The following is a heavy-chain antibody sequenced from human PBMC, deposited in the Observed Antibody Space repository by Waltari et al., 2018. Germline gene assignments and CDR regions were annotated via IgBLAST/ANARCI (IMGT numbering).Heavy chain of an antibody. D-gene: IGHD2-15*01. CDR2: IYYSGST. CDR1: GGSISRGGYY. V-gene: IGHV4-31*03. Sequence: QVQLQESGPGLVKPSQTLSLTCTVSGGSISRGGYYLSWIRQHPGKGLEWIGDIYYSGSTYYTPSLKSRVTRSVATSTHQFSLTLSSVPAADTAVYYCARDQGYCSGGSCYRRFDYWGQGTLVTVSS. J-gene: IGHJ4*02. CDR3: ARDQGYCSGGSCYRRFDY.